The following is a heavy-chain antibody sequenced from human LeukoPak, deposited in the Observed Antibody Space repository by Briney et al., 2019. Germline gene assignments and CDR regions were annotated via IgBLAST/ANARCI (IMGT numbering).Heavy chain of an antibody. D-gene: IGHD4-17*01. Sequence: ASVKVSCKASGYTFTSYGISWVRQAPGQGLEWMGWISAYNGNTNYAQKLQGRVTMITDTSTSTAYMELRSLRSDDTAVYYCARDLRLGTAYYGVSDYWGQGTLVTVSS. CDR2: ISAYNGNT. J-gene: IGHJ4*02. CDR3: ARDLRLGTAYYGVSDY. CDR1: GYTFTSYG. V-gene: IGHV1-18*01.